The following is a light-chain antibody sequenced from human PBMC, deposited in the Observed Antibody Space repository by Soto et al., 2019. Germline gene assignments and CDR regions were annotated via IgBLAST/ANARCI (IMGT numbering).Light chain of an antibody. Sequence: DIVMTQSPLSLPVTPGEPASISCRSSQSLLHSNGYYYLDWYLQKPGQSPQLLIYLGSNRASGVPDRFSGSGSGTDFTLTISRVEAEDVGVYFCAQGLATPFTFGGGTKVDIK. J-gene: IGKJ4*01. CDR3: AQGLATPFT. CDR2: LGS. CDR1: QSLLHSNGYYY. V-gene: IGKV2-28*01.